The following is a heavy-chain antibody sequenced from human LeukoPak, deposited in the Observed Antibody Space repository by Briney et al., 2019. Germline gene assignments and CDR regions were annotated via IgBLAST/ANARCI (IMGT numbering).Heavy chain of an antibody. D-gene: IGHD2-21*02. V-gene: IGHV4-59*08. J-gene: IGHJ4*02. CDR3: AKSYCGGDCFALCN. Sequence: PSETLSLTCTVSGGSISSYYWSWIRQPPGEGLEWIGYIYYSGSTKYNPSLKSRVTMSVDTSKNQFSLKLSSVTAADTAVYYCAKSYCGGDCFALCNWGPGTLVTVSS. CDR2: IYYSGST. CDR1: GGSISSYY.